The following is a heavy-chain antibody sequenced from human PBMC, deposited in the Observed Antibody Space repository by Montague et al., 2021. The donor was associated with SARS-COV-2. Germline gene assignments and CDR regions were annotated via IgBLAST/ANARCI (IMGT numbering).Heavy chain of an antibody. CDR2: IFHSGIT. Sequence: ETLSLTCSVSGGSISSHYWSWIRQSPGKGLEWIGYIFHSGITDYNPSLKSRVTISVDMSKNQFSLQLNSVTAADSAVYYCARTEYNWNDWFDPWGQGTLVTVSS. V-gene: IGHV4-59*11. CDR1: GGSISSHY. CDR3: ARTEYNWNDWFDP. J-gene: IGHJ5*02. D-gene: IGHD1-20*01.